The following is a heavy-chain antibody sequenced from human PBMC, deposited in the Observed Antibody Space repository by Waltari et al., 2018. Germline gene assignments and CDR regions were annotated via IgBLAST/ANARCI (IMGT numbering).Heavy chain of an antibody. CDR2: LYYTGST. D-gene: IGHD4-4*01. Sequence: QVQLQESGPGLVKPSETLSLRCTVSGGSINNYYCTWTRLPPWKGLEWIGHLYYTGSTTYNPSRKSRVTISIDTSRNHFSLKLSSVTAADAAVYYCATSRDYINVGAYDYWGQGTLVSVSS. V-gene: IGHV4-59*01. J-gene: IGHJ4*02. CDR3: ATSRDYINVGAYDY. CDR1: GGSINNYY.